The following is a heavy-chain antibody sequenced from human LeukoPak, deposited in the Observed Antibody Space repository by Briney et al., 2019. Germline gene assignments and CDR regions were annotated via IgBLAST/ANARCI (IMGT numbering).Heavy chain of an antibody. CDR3: ARDHSSGWPYYFDY. D-gene: IGHD6-19*01. J-gene: IGHJ4*02. CDR1: GYTFTSYY. V-gene: IGHV1-46*01. Sequence: ASVKVSCKASGYTFTSYYMHWVRQAPGQGLEWMGIINPSGGSTSYAQKFQGRVTMTRDTSISTAYMELSRLRSDDTDVYYCARDHSSGWPYYFDYWGQGTLVTVSS. CDR2: INPSGGST.